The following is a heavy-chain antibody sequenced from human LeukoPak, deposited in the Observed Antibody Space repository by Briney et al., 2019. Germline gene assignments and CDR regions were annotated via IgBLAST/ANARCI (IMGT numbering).Heavy chain of an antibody. CDR1: GGSISDNY. V-gene: IGHV4-59*08. Sequence: SETLSLTCTASGGSISDNYWSWIRQPPGKGLEWIGYAYYSGHTNYNSSLKSRVTMSLDTSKSQFSLRLSSVTAADTAVYFCARHPFATPFDYWGPGTLVTVSS. D-gene: IGHD2-15*01. CDR3: ARHPFATPFDY. J-gene: IGHJ4*02. CDR2: AYYSGHT.